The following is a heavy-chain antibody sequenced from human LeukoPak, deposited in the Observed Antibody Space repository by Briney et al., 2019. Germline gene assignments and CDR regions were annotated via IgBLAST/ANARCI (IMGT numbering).Heavy chain of an antibody. CDR3: ASRLYCSNTRCRNFPFAY. V-gene: IGHV1-69*01. CDR1: GGTFSSYA. D-gene: IGHD2-2*01. Sequence: SVKVSXKASGGTFSSYAINWVRQAPGQGLEWMGGIIPIFGTANYAQKFQDRVTITADESTSTAYMELSSLRSEDTAIYYCASRLYCSNTRCRNFPFAYWGQGTLVTVSS. CDR2: IIPIFGTA. J-gene: IGHJ4*02.